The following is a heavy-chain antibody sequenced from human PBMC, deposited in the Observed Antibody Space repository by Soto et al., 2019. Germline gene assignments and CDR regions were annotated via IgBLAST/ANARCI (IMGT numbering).Heavy chain of an antibody. J-gene: IGHJ4*02. CDR1: GYTIVAYR. D-gene: IGHD6-13*01. CDR3: VRSHGCWAFDF. V-gene: IGHV1-3*01. CDR2: IDPHTGDA. Sequence: ASVKGSSESSGYTIVAYRRRWVRQAPGQGLEYMGRIDPHTGDAKYPQKFQDRVTITRDTSATTAYMELSSLTFDDSAVYFCVRSHGCWAFDFWGQGALVTVSS.